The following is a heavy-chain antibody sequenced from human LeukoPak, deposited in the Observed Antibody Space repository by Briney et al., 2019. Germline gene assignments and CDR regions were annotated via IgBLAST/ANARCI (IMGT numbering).Heavy chain of an antibody. CDR1: GGSLSSYY. CDR2: IYYSGST. CDR3: ARGGAHYIVGATTIADC. D-gene: IGHD1-26*01. J-gene: IGHJ4*02. V-gene: IGHV4-59*01. Sequence: SETLSLTCTVSGGSLSSYYWSWIRQPPGKGLEWIGYIYYSGSTNYNPSLKSRVTISVDTSKNQFSLKLSSVTAADTAVYYCARGGAHYIVGATTIADCWGQGTLVTVSS.